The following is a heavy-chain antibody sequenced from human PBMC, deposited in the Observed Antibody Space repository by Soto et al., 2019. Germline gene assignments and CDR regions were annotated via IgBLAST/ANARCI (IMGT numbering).Heavy chain of an antibody. CDR2: VYYSGST. J-gene: IGHJ5*02. V-gene: IGHV4-31*03. CDR3: ARAKIVRAYWKWLDP. CDR1: GGSISSGGYY. D-gene: IGHD1-26*01. Sequence: SETLSLTCTVSGGSISSGGYYWSWIRQHPGKGLEWIGYVYYSGSTYYNPSLKSRVTISVDTSKNQFSLKLSSVTAADTAVYYCARAKIVRAYWKWLDPWGQGTLVTVSS.